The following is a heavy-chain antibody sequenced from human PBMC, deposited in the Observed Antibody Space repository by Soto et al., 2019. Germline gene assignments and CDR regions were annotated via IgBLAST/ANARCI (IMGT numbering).Heavy chain of an antibody. V-gene: IGHV1-69*13. CDR3: ASGAAPNWFDP. D-gene: IGHD6-6*01. J-gene: IGHJ5*02. Sequence: GTSVKVTCKASGYTFTGFSMYWVRQAPGQGLEWMGWIIPNFGGTNSAQKFQGRVTITADESTSTAYMELSSLRSEDTAVYYCASGAAPNWFDPWGQGTLVTVSS. CDR2: IIPNFGGT. CDR1: GYTFTGFS.